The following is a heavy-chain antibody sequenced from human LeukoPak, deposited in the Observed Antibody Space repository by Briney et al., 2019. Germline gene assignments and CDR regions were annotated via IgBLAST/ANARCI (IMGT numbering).Heavy chain of an antibody. J-gene: IGHJ6*03. CDR1: GGSFSGYY. V-gene: IGHV4-34*01. CDR3: ARGPGYCSSTSCYRCYYYYMDV. D-gene: IGHD2-2*02. CDR2: INHSGST. Sequence: SETLSLTCAVYGGSFSGYYWSWIRQPPGKGLEWIGEINHSGSTNYNPSLKSRVTISVDTSKNQFSLKLSSVTAADTAVYYCARGPGYCSSTSCYRCYYYYMDVWGKGTTVTVSS.